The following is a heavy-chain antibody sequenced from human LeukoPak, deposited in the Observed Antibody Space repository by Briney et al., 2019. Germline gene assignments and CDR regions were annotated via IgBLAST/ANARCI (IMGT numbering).Heavy chain of an antibody. J-gene: IGHJ4*02. CDR3: VLAPNLTWFDF. Sequence: SETLSLTCSVSGDSISSFYWNWIRQPPGKGLEWIGNIHYSGSSNYNPFLQSRVTISIDTSRKQLFLKLTSVTAADTAVYYCVLAPNLTWFDFWGQGTLVTASS. V-gene: IGHV4-59*08. D-gene: IGHD2-8*01. CDR1: GDSISSFY. CDR2: IHYSGSS.